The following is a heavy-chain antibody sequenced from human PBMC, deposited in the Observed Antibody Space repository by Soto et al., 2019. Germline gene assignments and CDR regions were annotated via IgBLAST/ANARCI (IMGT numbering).Heavy chain of an antibody. J-gene: IGHJ6*03. D-gene: IGHD4-17*01. V-gene: IGHV4-59*01. CDR3: ARAPTVTISAYYYYYYMEV. CDR1: GGSISSYY. CDR2: IYYSGST. Sequence: SETLSLTCTVSGGSISSYYWSWIWQPPGKGLEWIGYIYYSGSTNYNPSLKSRVTISVDTSKNQFSLKLSSVTAADTAVYYCARAPTVTISAYYYYYYMEVWGKGTTVTVSS.